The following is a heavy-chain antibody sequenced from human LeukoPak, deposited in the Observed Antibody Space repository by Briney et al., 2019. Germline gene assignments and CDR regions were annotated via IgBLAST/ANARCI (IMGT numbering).Heavy chain of an antibody. V-gene: IGHV3-7*01. CDR2: IKQDGSEK. Sequence: GGSLRLSCAASGFTFSSYWMSWVRQAPGKGLEWVANIKQDGSEKYYVDSVKGRFTISRDNAKNSLYLQMNSLRAEDTAVYYCARMYDYVWGSYRPFDYWGQGTLVTVSS. CDR3: ARMYDYVWGSYRPFDY. CDR1: GFTFSSYW. D-gene: IGHD3-16*02. J-gene: IGHJ4*02.